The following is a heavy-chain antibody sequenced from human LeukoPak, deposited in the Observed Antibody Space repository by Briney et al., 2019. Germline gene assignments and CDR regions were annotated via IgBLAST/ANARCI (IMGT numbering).Heavy chain of an antibody. Sequence: PGGSLRLSCAASGFTFSTYAMSWVRQAPRRGLEWVSSISSSSSYIYYADSVKGRFTISRDNAKNSLYLQMNSLRAEDTAVYYCARDNGGEVDYWGQGTLVTVSS. D-gene: IGHD2-21*01. CDR3: ARDNGGEVDY. CDR2: ISSSSSYI. V-gene: IGHV3-21*01. CDR1: GFTFSTYA. J-gene: IGHJ4*02.